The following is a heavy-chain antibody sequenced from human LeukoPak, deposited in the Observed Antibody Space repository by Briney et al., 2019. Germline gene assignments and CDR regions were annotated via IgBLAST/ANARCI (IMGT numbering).Heavy chain of an antibody. Sequence: GGSLRLSCAASGFTFNDYWMSWIRQAPGRGLEWVVNINQDGSENYYVDSMKGRFTSSRDNAKNSVYPQMSGLRAKDTAVYYCARSSWGSSTNSWGQGTLVIVSS. CDR3: ARSSWGSSTNS. CDR2: INQDGSEN. D-gene: IGHD3-16*01. J-gene: IGHJ4*02. V-gene: IGHV3-7*01. CDR1: GFTFNDYW.